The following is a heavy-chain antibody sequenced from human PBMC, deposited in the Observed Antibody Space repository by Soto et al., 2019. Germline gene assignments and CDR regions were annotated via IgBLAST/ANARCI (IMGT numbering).Heavy chain of an antibody. CDR3: ARDRMVRGYYYYYYYMDV. Sequence: GGSLRLSCAASGFTFSSYWMSWVRQAPGKGLEWVANIKQDGSEKYYVDSVKGRFTISRDNAKNSLYLQMNSLRAEDTAVYYCARDRMVRGYYYYYYYMDVWGKGTTVTVSS. CDR1: GFTFSSYW. J-gene: IGHJ6*03. CDR2: IKQDGSEK. D-gene: IGHD3-10*01. V-gene: IGHV3-7*01.